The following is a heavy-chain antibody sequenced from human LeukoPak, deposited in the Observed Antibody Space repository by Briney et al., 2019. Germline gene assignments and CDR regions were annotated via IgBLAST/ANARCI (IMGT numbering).Heavy chain of an antibody. CDR3: AAGGNSDY. Sequence: PGGSLRLSCAASGITFSGYWMSWVRQAPGKGLEWVANIKEDGSEKYYVDSVKGRFTISRDNAKNSLYLQMNSLRAEDTAVYYCAAGGNSDYWGQGTLVTVSS. J-gene: IGHJ4*02. D-gene: IGHD4-23*01. CDR2: IKEDGSEK. V-gene: IGHV3-7*01. CDR1: GITFSGYW.